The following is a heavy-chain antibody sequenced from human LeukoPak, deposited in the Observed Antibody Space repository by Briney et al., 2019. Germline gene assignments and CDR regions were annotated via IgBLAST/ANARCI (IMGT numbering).Heavy chain of an antibody. CDR3: ARVRYSSSWYARGGYFDY. J-gene: IGHJ4*02. D-gene: IGHD6-13*01. V-gene: IGHV3-30*03. Sequence: PGGSLRLSCAASGFTFSSYGMHWVRQAPGKGLEWVAVISYDGSNKYYPDSVKGRFTISRDNAKNSLYLQMNSLRAEDTAVYYCARVRYSSSWYARGGYFDYWGQGTLVTVSS. CDR2: ISYDGSNK. CDR1: GFTFSSYG.